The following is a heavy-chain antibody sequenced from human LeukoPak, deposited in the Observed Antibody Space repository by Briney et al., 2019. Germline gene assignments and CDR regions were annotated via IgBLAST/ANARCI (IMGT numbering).Heavy chain of an antibody. CDR3: ARDNDYYDSSGYPGSFDT. CDR2: IYYSGST. J-gene: IGHJ4*02. CDR1: GGSISNKY. V-gene: IGHV4-59*01. Sequence: SETLSLTCTVSGGSISNKYWSWIRQPPGKGLEWIGYIYYSGSTNYNPSLKSRVTILVDTSKNQFSLKLSSVTAADTAVYYCARDNDYYDSSGYPGSFDTWGQGILVTVSS. D-gene: IGHD3-22*01.